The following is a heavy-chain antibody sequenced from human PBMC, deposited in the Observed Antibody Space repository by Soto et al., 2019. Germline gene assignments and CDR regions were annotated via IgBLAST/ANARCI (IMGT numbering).Heavy chain of an antibody. J-gene: IGHJ4*02. CDR2: ISYDGSNK. CDR1: GFTFSSYA. CDR3: ARDLEYSYGYDFDY. Sequence: PGGSLRLSCAASGFTFSSYAMHWVRQSPGEGLEWVAVISYDGSNKYYADSVKGRFTISRDNSKNTLYLQMNSLRAEDTAVYYCARDLEYSYGYDFDYWGQGTLVTVSS. D-gene: IGHD5-18*01. V-gene: IGHV3-30-3*01.